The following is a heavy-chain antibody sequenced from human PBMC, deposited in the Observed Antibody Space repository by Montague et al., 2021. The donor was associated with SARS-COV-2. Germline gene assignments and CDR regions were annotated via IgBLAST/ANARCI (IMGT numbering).Heavy chain of an antibody. D-gene: IGHD2-8*02. CDR1: GFSYTIHY. Sequence: SLTLSCVAYGFSYTIHYMSWVRQAPGKGLQWIAKIIREGTETYYSDSVRGRFIVSRDNAKKSMTLEMHSLTVDDTAVYYCVREVWWSFDLWGQGAPVTVSS. CDR2: IIREGTET. V-gene: IGHV3-7*03. J-gene: IGHJ4*02. CDR3: VREVWWSFDL.